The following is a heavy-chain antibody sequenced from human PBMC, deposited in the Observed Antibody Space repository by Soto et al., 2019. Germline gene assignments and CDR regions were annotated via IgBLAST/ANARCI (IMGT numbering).Heavy chain of an antibody. CDR2: IYYSGST. V-gene: IGHV4-39*01. Sequence: SETLSLTCTVSGGSISSSSYYWGWIRQPPGKGLEWIGSIYYSGSTYYNPSLKSRVTISVDTSKNQFSLKLSSVTAADTAVYYCARRQSISWYGLWGQGTLVTVSS. J-gene: IGHJ4*02. CDR3: ARRQSISWYGL. D-gene: IGHD6-13*01. CDR1: GGSISSSSYY.